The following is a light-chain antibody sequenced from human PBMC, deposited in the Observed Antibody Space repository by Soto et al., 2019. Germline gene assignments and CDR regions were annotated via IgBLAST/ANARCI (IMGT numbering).Light chain of an antibody. CDR2: GNG. CDR1: SSSIGAGYE. J-gene: IGLJ1*01. CDR3: PSYDKRLTAHV. Sequence: QSVLTQPPSVSGAPGQRVTIYCSGTSSSIGAGYEVHWYHQLPGTAPKLVVSGNGNRPSGVPDRLSASKSGTSASLAITGLQAEDGGHYYCPSYDKRLTAHVFGTGTKLTVL. V-gene: IGLV1-40*01.